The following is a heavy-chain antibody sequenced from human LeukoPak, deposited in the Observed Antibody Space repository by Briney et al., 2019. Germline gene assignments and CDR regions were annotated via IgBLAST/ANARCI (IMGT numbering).Heavy chain of an antibody. CDR3: ARDHDWAFDL. D-gene: IGHD3-9*01. CDR1: GFPFGSYV. Sequence: PGGSPRLSCEASGFPFGSYVMSWVRQAPGKGLEWIAYINHNAEMIFYPDFVKGRFTISRDNAKSSLYLQMNALRYEDTAIYYCARDHDWAFDLWGQGTLVTVSS. V-gene: IGHV3-48*02. CDR2: INHNAEMI. J-gene: IGHJ4*02.